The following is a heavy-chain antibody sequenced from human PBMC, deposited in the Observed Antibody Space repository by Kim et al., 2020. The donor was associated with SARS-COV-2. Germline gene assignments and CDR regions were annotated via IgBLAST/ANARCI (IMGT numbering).Heavy chain of an antibody. CDR1: GYTLTELS. V-gene: IGHV1-24*01. D-gene: IGHD2-2*02. J-gene: IGHJ6*02. CDR3: ATTGASPPVVPAAILRIPYYYYGMDV. CDR2: FDPEDGET. Sequence: ASVKVSCKVSGYTLTELSMHWVRQAPGKGLEWMGGFDPEDGETIYAQKFQGRVTMTEDTSTDTAYMELSSLRSEDTAVYYCATTGASPPVVPAAILRIPYYYYGMDVWGQGTTVTVSS.